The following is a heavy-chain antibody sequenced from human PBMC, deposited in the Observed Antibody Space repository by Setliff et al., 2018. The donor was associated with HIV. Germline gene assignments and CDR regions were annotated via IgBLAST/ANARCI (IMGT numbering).Heavy chain of an antibody. J-gene: IGHJ3*02. Sequence: GGSLRLSCVASGFTFSTFAMHWVRQAPGKGLEWVSVISYDGSRISYADSVKGRFTISRENAKNSLYLQMNGLTAGDTAVYFCAGIGDYSISGVAFHIWGQGTMVTVSS. CDR2: ISYDGSRI. CDR1: GFTFSTFA. CDR3: AGIGDYSISGVAFHI. D-gene: IGHD4-4*01. V-gene: IGHV3-30*07.